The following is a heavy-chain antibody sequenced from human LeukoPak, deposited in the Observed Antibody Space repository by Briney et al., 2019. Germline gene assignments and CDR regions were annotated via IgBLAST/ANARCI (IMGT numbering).Heavy chain of an antibody. CDR3: VRVWPPNAVDRGMTYSYFNALDV. D-gene: IGHD1-1*01. J-gene: IGHJ6*02. V-gene: IGHV1-18*01. CDR2: ISPYDGNT. Sequence: ASGKVSCKASNYTFASYGLSWVRQAPGQGLQWVGWISPYDGNTDYAQRVQDRVTMTIDRATRTVYMDLKRLRLDDTAVYYCVRVWPPNAVDRGMTYSYFNALDVWGQGTTVIVSS. CDR1: NYTFASYG.